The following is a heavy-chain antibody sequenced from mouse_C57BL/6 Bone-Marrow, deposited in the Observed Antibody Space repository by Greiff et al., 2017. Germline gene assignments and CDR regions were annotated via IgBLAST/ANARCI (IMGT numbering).Heavy chain of an antibody. CDR1: GYTFTSYW. Sequence: QVQLQQPGAELVKPGASVKLSCKASGYTFTSYWMHWVKQRPGQGLEWIGMIHPNSGSTNYTEKFKSKATLTVDKSSSTAYMQLSSLTSEDSAVYYCARWGYSNYVAYAMDYWGQGTSVTVSS. CDR3: ARWGYSNYVAYAMDY. V-gene: IGHV1-64*01. D-gene: IGHD2-5*01. J-gene: IGHJ4*01. CDR2: IHPNSGST.